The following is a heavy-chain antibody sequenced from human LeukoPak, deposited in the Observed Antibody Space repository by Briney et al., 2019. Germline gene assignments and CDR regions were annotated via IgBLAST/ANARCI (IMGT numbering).Heavy chain of an antibody. J-gene: IGHJ4*02. CDR1: GFTFGKYW. Sequence: GGSLRLSCVASGFTFGKYWMSWVRQAPGKGLEWVSGISWNSGSIGYADSVKGRFTISRDNAKNSLYLQMNSLRAEDTALYYCAKANDYYDSSGSFDYWGQGTLVTVSS. CDR3: AKANDYYDSSGSFDY. V-gene: IGHV3-9*01. CDR2: ISWNSGSI. D-gene: IGHD3-22*01.